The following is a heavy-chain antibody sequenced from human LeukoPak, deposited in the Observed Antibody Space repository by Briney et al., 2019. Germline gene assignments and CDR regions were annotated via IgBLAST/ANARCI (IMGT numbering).Heavy chain of an antibody. CDR1: GYTFTSYD. D-gene: IGHD3-10*01. V-gene: IGHV1-8*01. J-gene: IGHJ4*02. CDR2: VNPNSGNT. CDR3: APSGFGEGFFDY. Sequence: GASVKVSCKASGYTFTSYDINWVRQATGQGLEWMGWVNPNSGNTRYAQKFQGRLTMTRNTSISTAYMELSSLRSEDTAVYYCAPSGFGEGFFDYWGQGTLVTVSS.